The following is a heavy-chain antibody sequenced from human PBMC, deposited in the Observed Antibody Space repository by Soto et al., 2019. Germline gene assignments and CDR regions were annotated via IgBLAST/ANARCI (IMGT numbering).Heavy chain of an antibody. CDR1: GGTLSDHG. D-gene: IGHD3-10*01. CDR2: TIPVFNTA. J-gene: IGHJ3*02. CDR3: ARGVYGSGNYYIGPSSFDS. Sequence: QVQLEQSGAEVKKPGSSVKVSCKASGGTLSDHGVAWLRQAPGQGLEWMGGTIPVFNTAKYAQKFQGRVTVTADKFTNIAYMELSSLRSEDTAFYFCARGVYGSGNYYIGPSSFDSWGQGTMVIVSS. V-gene: IGHV1-69*06.